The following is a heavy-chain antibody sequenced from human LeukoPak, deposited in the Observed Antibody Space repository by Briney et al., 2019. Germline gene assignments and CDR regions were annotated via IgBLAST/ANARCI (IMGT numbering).Heavy chain of an antibody. D-gene: IGHD3-16*01. J-gene: IGHJ4*02. CDR2: INPNSGGT. CDR3: ARAPVGVILYPNSEFDY. CDR1: GYTFTGFY. V-gene: IGHV1-2*02. Sequence: ASVKVSFKASGYTFTGFYMHWVRQAPGQGLEWMGWINPNSGGTNYAQKFQGRVTMTRDTSISTAYMELSRLRSDDTAVYYCARAPVGVILYPNSEFDYWGQGTLVTVSS.